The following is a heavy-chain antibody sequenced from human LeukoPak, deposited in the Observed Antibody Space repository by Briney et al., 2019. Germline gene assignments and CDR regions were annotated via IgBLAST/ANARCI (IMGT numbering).Heavy chain of an antibody. Sequence: ASVKVSCKASGYTFTGYYMHWVRQAPGQGLEWMGWINPNSGGTNYAQKFQGRVTMTRDTSISTAYMELSRLRSDDTAVYYCAREGVAAYNWFDPWGQGTLVTVSS. J-gene: IGHJ5*02. CDR1: GYTFTGYY. V-gene: IGHV1-2*02. CDR3: AREGVAAYNWFDP. D-gene: IGHD6-13*01. CDR2: INPNSGGT.